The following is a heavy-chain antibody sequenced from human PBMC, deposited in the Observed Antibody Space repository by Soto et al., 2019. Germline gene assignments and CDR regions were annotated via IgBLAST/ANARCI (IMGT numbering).Heavy chain of an antibody. J-gene: IGHJ4*02. CDR2: ISYDGSNK. CDR3: AKGFSYRVDY. CDR1: GFTFSTYG. D-gene: IGHD2-2*01. V-gene: IGHV3-30*18. Sequence: QVQLVESGGGVVQPGRSLRLSCAASGFTFSTYGMHWVRQAPGKGLEWVAVISYDGSNKYYADSVKGRFTISRDNSKNTLYLQMSSLRAEDTAVYYCAKGFSYRVDYWGQGTLVTVSS.